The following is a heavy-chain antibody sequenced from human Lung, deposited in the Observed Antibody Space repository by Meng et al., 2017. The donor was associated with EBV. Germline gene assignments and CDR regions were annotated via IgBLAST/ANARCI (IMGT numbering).Heavy chain of an antibody. D-gene: IGHD1-20*01. CDR3: ASYGPCFGNNCPLSSFEH. CDR1: GDSMSCGHSY. J-gene: IGHJ4*02. V-gene: IGHV4-30-4*01. Sequence: GPLLELVTGLVSPSQTQPSTCSVSGDSMSCGHSYCGWVRPLPGKGLGGIGYIYYSGRKYYNPFLKSRNTISVDTSKNQFSLRLRSLTAADTAVYYCASYGPCFGNNCPLSSFEHWGQGTLVTVSS. CDR2: IYYSGRK.